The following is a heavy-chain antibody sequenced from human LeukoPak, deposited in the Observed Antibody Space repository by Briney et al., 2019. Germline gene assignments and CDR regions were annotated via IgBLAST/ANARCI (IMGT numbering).Heavy chain of an antibody. CDR1: GFTFSGHW. J-gene: IGHJ4*02. CDR3: ARHSDRRDDF. V-gene: IGHV3-7*05. CDR2: VKPDGGDK. Sequence: GGSLRLSCAASGFTFSGHWMTWVRQAPGKGLQWVDSVKPDGGDKYYVDSVKGRFIISRDNAKNSLFLQMSSLQAEDMAVYYCARHSDRRDDFWGQGSLVTVSS.